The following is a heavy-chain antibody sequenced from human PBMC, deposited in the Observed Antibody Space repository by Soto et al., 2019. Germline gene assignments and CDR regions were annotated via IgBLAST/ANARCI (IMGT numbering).Heavy chain of an antibody. J-gene: IGHJ4*02. Sequence: QVQLVESGGGVVQPGRSLRLSCAASGFTFSSYGMHWVRQAPGKGLEWVAVISYDGSNKYYADSVKGRFTISRDNSKNTLYLQMNSLRAEDTAVYYCAKDSSSWYVLRYYFDYWGQGTLVTVSS. V-gene: IGHV3-30*18. CDR1: GFTFSSYG. D-gene: IGHD6-13*01. CDR3: AKDSSSWYVLRYYFDY. CDR2: ISYDGSNK.